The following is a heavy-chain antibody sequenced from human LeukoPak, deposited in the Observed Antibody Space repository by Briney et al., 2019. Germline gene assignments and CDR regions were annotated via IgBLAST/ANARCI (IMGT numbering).Heavy chain of an antibody. Sequence: ASVKVSCKASGYTLTSYYIHWVRQAPGQGLEWMGIINPSGGSATYAQKFQGRVTMTRDTSTSTVYMEVSSLRSEDTAVFYCARETGSYHGNDYWGQGTLVTVSS. CDR2: INPSGGSA. D-gene: IGHD1-26*01. V-gene: IGHV1-46*01. CDR3: ARETGSYHGNDY. CDR1: GYTLTSYY. J-gene: IGHJ4*02.